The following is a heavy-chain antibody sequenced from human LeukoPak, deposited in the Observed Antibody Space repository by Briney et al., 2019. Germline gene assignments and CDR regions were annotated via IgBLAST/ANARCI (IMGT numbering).Heavy chain of an antibody. Sequence: SETLSLTCAVYGGSFSGYYWSWIRQPPGKGLEWIGEINHSGSTTYNPSLQSRVTISLDTSKNQFSLKLSSVTAADTAVYYCARVGVRFWEAFDIWGQGTLITVSS. V-gene: IGHV4-34*01. CDR3: ARVGVRFWEAFDI. CDR1: GGSFSGYY. J-gene: IGHJ3*02. CDR2: INHSGST. D-gene: IGHD3-3*01.